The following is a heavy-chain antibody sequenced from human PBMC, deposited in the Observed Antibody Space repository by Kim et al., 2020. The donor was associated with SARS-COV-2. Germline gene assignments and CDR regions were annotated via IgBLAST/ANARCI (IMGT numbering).Heavy chain of an antibody. V-gene: IGHV4-34*01. CDR1: GGSFSGYY. CDR2: INHSGST. J-gene: IGHJ4*02. CDR3: ARGGYSYAIDY. Sequence: SETLSLTCAVYGGSFSGYYWSWIRQPPGKGLEWIGEINHSGSTNYNPSLKSRVTISVDTSKNQFSLKLSSVTAADTAVYYCARGGYSYAIDYWGQGTLVT. D-gene: IGHD5-18*01.